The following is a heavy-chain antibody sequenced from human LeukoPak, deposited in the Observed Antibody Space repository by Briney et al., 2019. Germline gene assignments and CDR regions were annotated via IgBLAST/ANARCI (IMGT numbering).Heavy chain of an antibody. D-gene: IGHD2-8*01. CDR3: AKDTSIGKYCTNGVCSPFDY. Sequence: GGSLTLSCAVSGCTFSSYAMICVRRSPGRGREGFSVIMESGDYTSYADSVMGRFTISRDNSGNTLYLQMISLRPEDTDVYYCAKDTSIGKYCTNGVCSPFDYWGQGTLVTVSS. CDR1: GCTFSSYA. V-gene: IGHV3-23*01. J-gene: IGHJ4*02. CDR2: IMESGDYT.